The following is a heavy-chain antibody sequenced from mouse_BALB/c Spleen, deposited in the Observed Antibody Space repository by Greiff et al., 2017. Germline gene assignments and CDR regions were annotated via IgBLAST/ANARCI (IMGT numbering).Heavy chain of an antibody. J-gene: IGHJ3*01. Sequence: VQLQQSGAELVRPGTSVKVSCKASGYAFTNYLIEWVKQRPGQGLEWIGVINPGSGGTNYNEKFKGKATLTADKSSSTAYMQLSSLTSDDSAVYFCARRGNYGFAYWGQGTLVTVSA. CDR3: ARRGNYGFAY. CDR2: INPGSGGT. V-gene: IGHV1-54*01. D-gene: IGHD2-1*01. CDR1: GYAFTNYL.